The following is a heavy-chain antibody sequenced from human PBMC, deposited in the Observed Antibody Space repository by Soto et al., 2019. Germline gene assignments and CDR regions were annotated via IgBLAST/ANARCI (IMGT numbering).Heavy chain of an antibody. CDR3: AREMIPMIMGGMSAMDV. D-gene: IGHD3-22*01. CDR1: KFTFASYV. CDR2: ISVDGTNK. V-gene: IGHV3-30*04. J-gene: IGHJ6*02. Sequence: QVQLVESGGGVVQPERSQRLSCTASKFTFASYVMHWVRQAPGEGLEWVALISVDGTNKYYADSVKGRFTISRDNSKNTMYLQMHSLRPEDTAVYYCAREMIPMIMGGMSAMDVWGQGTTVTVS.